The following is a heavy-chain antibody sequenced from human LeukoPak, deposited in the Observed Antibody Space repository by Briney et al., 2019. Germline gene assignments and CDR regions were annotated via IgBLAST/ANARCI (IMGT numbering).Heavy chain of an antibody. CDR2: ISGSGSHT. CDR3: AKGIPSNFWSGYYYFDY. J-gene: IGHJ4*02. V-gene: IGHV3-23*01. CDR1: GFSFSNYA. D-gene: IGHD3-3*01. Sequence: GGSLRLSCAASGFSFSNYAMSWVRQAPGKGLEWVSGISGSGSHTYYADSVKGQFTISRDNSKNTLYLQMNSLRAEDTAVYYCAKGIPSNFWSGYYYFDYWGQGALVTVST.